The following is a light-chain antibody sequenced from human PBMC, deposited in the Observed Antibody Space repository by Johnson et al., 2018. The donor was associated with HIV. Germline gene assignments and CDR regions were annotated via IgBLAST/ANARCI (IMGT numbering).Light chain of an antibody. CDR1: SSNIGNNY. CDR2: DNN. V-gene: IGLV1-51*01. J-gene: IGLJ1*01. CDR3: GTWDSSLSAFYV. Sequence: QSVLTQPPSVSAAPGQKVTISCSGSSSNIGNNYVSWYQQLPGTAPKLLIYDNNKRPSGIPDRFSGSKSGTSATLGITGLQTGDEADYYYGTWDSSLSAFYVFGTGTNVTVL.